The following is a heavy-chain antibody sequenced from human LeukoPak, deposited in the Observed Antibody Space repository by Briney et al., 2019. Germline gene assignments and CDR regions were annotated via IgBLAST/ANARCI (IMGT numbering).Heavy chain of an antibody. D-gene: IGHD3-22*01. V-gene: IGHV4-59*01. CDR3: ARGQRYYYDSSGPYYFDY. CDR1: GGSISSYY. Sequence: SETLSLTCTVSGGSISSYYWRWIRQPPGKGLEWIGYIYYSGSTNYNPSLKSRVTISVDTSKNQFSLKLSSVTAADTAVYYCARGQRYYYDSSGPYYFDYWGQGTLVTVSS. J-gene: IGHJ4*02. CDR2: IYYSGST.